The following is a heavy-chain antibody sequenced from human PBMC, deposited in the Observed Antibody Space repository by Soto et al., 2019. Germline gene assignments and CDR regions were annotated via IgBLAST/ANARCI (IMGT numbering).Heavy chain of an antibody. CDR3: AIARYQKKRLLFYVMGFFYY. CDR1: DRYRSSYY. Sequence: SPPHPLTRTFSDRYRSSYYGSWILPPTGTGLEWIGYIYYSGSTNYNPFLKSRVPITVDTPKHRFSVKLSSVTAADTAVYYCAIARYQKKRLLFYVMGFFYYWGQGTLVTVSS. D-gene: IGHD2-2*01. V-gene: IGHV4-59*01. CDR2: IYYSGST. J-gene: IGHJ4*02.